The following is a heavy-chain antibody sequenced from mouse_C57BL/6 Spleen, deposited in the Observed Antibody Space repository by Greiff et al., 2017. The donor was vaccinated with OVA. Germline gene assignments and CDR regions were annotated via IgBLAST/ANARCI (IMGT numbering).Heavy chain of an antibody. CDR2: ISSGGSYT. J-gene: IGHJ1*03. D-gene: IGHD1-1*01. Sequence: EVKVVESGGDLVKPGGSLKLSCAASGFTFSSYGMSWVRQTPDKRLEWVATISSGGSYTYYPDSVKGRFTISRDNAKNTLYLQMSSLKSEDTAMYYCARQNYYGSSYDLYFDVWGTGTTVTVSS. V-gene: IGHV5-6*01. CDR3: ARQNYYGSSYDLYFDV. CDR1: GFTFSSYG.